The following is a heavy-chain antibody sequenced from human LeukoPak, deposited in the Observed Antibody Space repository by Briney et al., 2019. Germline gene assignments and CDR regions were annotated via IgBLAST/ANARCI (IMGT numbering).Heavy chain of an antibody. Sequence: PGRSLRLSCAASGFTFSSYGMHWVRQAPGKGLEWVAVIWYDGSNKYYADSVKGRFTISRDNSKNTLYLQMNSLRVEDMAVYYCTREKGNGWSPVDYWGQGTLVTVSS. J-gene: IGHJ4*02. CDR2: IWYDGSNK. CDR1: GFTFSSYG. CDR3: TREKGNGWSPVDY. D-gene: IGHD6-19*01. V-gene: IGHV3-33*01.